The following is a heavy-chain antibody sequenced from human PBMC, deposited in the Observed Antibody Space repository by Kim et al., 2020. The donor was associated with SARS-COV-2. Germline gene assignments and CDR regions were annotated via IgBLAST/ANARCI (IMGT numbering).Heavy chain of an antibody. CDR1: GFTFRTFA. V-gene: IGHV3-23*01. CDR3: AKDSSTLNTRTAPLDI. CDR2: ISGSGATT. D-gene: IGHD6-19*01. J-gene: IGHJ3*02. Sequence: GGSLRLSCATSGFTFRTFAMSWVRQAPGKGLEWPSAISGSGATTHYADSVKGRFTISRDNSMNTLSLQMTSLRAEATPLYYCAKDSSTLNTRTAPLDIWG.